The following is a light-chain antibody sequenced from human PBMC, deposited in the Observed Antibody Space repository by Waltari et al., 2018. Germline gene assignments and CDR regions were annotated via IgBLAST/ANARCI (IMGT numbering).Light chain of an antibody. CDR2: WNT. J-gene: IGLJ3*02. V-gene: IGLV1-47*01. Sequence: QSVLTQPPSTSGTPGQAVTIPCSGSSSNIKNNYVYWYQQLPGTAPKLHVYWNTRRPSGLTDRFFASKSGTSASLAISGLRSEDEGDYYCLAWDASLSGWVFGGGTKVTVL. CDR3: LAWDASLSGWV. CDR1: SSNIKNNY.